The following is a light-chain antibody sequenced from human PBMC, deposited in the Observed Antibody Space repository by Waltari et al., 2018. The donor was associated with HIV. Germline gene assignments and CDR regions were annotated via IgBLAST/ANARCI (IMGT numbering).Light chain of an antibody. V-gene: IGLV6-57*01. CDR1: SGNVASRY. Sequence: FMLTQPHSVSDSPGTAVTISCTRSSGNVASRYMQLYQHRAGNSPTAVIYENKERPSGVPDRFSGSIDSSSNSASLTISGLKTEDEADYYCQSYDNNNVLFGGGTKLTVL. CDR2: ENK. CDR3: QSYDNNNVL. J-gene: IGLJ2*01.